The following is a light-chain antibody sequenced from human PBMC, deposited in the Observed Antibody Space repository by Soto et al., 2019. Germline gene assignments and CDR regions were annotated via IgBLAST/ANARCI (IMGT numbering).Light chain of an antibody. CDR2: EVS. J-gene: IGLJ3*02. V-gene: IGLV2-14*01. Sequence: QSALTQPASVSGSPGQSITISCTGTSSDVGGYNYVSWYQHHPGTAPKVIIYEVSNRPSGVSNRFSGSTSGNAASLTISGLQTEDEANYYCSSYTSISTRVFGGGTKVTVL. CDR1: SSDVGGYNY. CDR3: SSYTSISTRV.